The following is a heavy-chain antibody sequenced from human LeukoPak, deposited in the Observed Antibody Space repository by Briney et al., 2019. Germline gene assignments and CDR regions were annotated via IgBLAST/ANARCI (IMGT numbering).Heavy chain of an antibody. CDR1: GGSISSYY. CDR3: ARGGSRSYTSSTLDY. J-gene: IGHJ4*02. V-gene: IGHV4-59*12. D-gene: IGHD6-6*01. Sequence: TSETLSLTCTVSGGSISSYYWNWIRQSPGKGLEWIGSISYSGSTNYNPSLKSRVTISIDTSKNRFSLKVSSVIAADTAMYYCARGGSRSYTSSTLDYWGQGTLVTVSS. CDR2: ISYSGST.